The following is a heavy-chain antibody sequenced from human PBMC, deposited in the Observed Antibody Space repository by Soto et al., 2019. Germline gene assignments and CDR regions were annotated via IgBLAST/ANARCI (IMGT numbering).Heavy chain of an antibody. CDR2: ISSSSSYI. D-gene: IGHD2-15*01. CDR1: GFTFSSYS. V-gene: IGHV3-21*01. CDR3: ARLGGYCSGGSCPYGMDV. Sequence: GGSLRLSCAASGFTFSSYSMNWVRQAPGKGLEWVSSISSSSSYIYYADSVKGRFTISRDNAKNSLYLQMNSLRAEDMAVYYCARLGGYCSGGSCPYGMDVWGQGTTVTVSS. J-gene: IGHJ6*02.